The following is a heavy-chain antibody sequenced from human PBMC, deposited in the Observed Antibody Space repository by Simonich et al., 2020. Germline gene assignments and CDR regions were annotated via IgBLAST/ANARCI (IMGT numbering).Heavy chain of an antibody. D-gene: IGHD1-1*01. CDR2: ISAYNDNT. CDR1: GYTFTSYG. V-gene: IGHV1-18*01. J-gene: IGHJ3*02. Sequence: QVQLVQSGAEVKKPGASVKVSCKASGYTFTSYGISRVRPAPGQGLEWMGWISAYNDNTNYAQKRQGRVTMTTDTSTSTAYMELRSLRSDDTAVYYCARSTTGTTAFDIWGQGTMVTVSS. CDR3: ARSTTGTTAFDI.